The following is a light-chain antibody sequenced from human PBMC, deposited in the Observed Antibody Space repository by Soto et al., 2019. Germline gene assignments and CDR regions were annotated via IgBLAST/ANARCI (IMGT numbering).Light chain of an antibody. V-gene: IGKV1-39*01. CDR2: GTS. CDR3: QQTYTTPRT. Sequence: SRMTQAPSSLSASVRDRVTSSYQASQGIGNYLNWYQQKSGRAPNLLIFGTSSSQSEVPSRFSGSGSGTDFTLTISSLQPEDFATYYCQQTYTTPRTFGQGTRLEIK. J-gene: IGKJ5*01. CDR1: QGIGNY.